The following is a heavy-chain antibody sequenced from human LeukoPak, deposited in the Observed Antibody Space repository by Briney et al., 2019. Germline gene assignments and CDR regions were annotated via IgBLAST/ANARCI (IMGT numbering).Heavy chain of an antibody. D-gene: IGHD3-3*01. Sequence: PSETLSLTCTVSGGSISSHYWSWIRQPPGKGLEWIGYIYYSGSTNYNPSLKSRVTISVDTSKNQFSLKLSSVTAADTAVYYCARRRSGYFEYYFDCWGQGTLVTVSS. CDR1: GGSISSHY. J-gene: IGHJ4*02. V-gene: IGHV4-59*11. CDR2: IYYSGST. CDR3: ARRRSGYFEYYFDC.